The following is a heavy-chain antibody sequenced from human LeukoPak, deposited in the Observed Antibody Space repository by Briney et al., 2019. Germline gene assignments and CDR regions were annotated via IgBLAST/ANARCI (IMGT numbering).Heavy chain of an antibody. CDR1: GFTFDDYG. Sequence: GGSLRLSCAASGFTFDDYGMSWVRQAPGKGLEWVSAINWNGGSTGYTDSVKGRFTISRDNAKNSLYLQMNSLRAEDTAVYYCARDFGYLDAFDIWGQGTMVTVSS. V-gene: IGHV3-20*04. CDR2: INWNGGST. D-gene: IGHD3-10*01. J-gene: IGHJ3*02. CDR3: ARDFGYLDAFDI.